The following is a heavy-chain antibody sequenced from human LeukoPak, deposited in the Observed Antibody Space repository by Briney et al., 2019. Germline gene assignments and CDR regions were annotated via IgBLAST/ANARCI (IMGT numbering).Heavy chain of an antibody. CDR1: GGTFSSYA. CDR3: ARGARLGEFFDY. Sequence: ASVKVSCKASGGTFSSYAISWVRQAPGQGLEWMGGIIPIFGTPNYAQKFQGRVTITADKSTTTAYMELSSLRSEDTAVYYCARGARLGEFFDYWGQGTLVTVSS. CDR2: IIPIFGTP. J-gene: IGHJ4*02. V-gene: IGHV1-69*06. D-gene: IGHD3-16*01.